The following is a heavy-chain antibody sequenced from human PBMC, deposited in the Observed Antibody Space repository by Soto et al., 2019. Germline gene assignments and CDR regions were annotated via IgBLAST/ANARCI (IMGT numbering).Heavy chain of an antibody. J-gene: IGHJ6*02. CDR2: INWNGGST. Sequence: GGSLRLSCAASGFTFDDYGMSWVRQAPGKGLEWVSGINWNGGSTGYADSVKGRFTISRDNAKNSLYLQMNSLRAEDTALYYCARGLVPAAVTLYYYYGMDVWGQGTTVTVSS. CDR3: ARGLVPAAVTLYYYYGMDV. CDR1: GFTFDDYG. D-gene: IGHD2-2*01. V-gene: IGHV3-20*04.